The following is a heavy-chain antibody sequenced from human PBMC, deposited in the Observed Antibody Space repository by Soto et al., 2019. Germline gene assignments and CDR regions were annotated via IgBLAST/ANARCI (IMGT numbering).Heavy chain of an antibody. CDR1: GGTFSSYA. D-gene: IGHD5-12*01. CDR2: IIPIFGTA. Sequence: SVKVSCKASGGTFSSYAISWVRQAPGQGLEWMGGIIPIFGTANYAQKFQGRVTITADESTSTAYMELSSLRSEDTAVYYCARSRDGYNRDYYGMDVWGQGTRVTVSS. CDR3: ARSRDGYNRDYYGMDV. J-gene: IGHJ6*02. V-gene: IGHV1-69*13.